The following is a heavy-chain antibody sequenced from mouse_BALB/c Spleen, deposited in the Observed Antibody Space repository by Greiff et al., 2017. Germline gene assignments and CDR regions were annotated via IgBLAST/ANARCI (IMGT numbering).Heavy chain of an antibody. J-gene: IGHJ1*01. Sequence: LQQPGSELVRPGASVKLSCKASGYTFTSYWMHWVKQRPGQGLEWIGNIYPGSGSTNYDEKFKSKATLTVDTSSSTAYMQLSSLTSEDSAVYYCTRRDDCYPYWYFDVWGAGTTVTVSS. V-gene: IGHV1S22*01. D-gene: IGHD2-3*01. CDR3: TRRDDCYPYWYFDV. CDR1: GYTFTSYW. CDR2: IYPGSGST.